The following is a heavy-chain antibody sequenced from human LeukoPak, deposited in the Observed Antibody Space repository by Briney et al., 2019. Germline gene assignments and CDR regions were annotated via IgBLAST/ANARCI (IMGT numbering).Heavy chain of an antibody. V-gene: IGHV5-51*01. J-gene: IGHJ4*02. CDR2: IHPGDSDT. CDR3: ARQGRSTSHGYNREFDY. CDR1: GYSFTSYW. Sequence: GESLKISCKGSGYSFTSYWIGWVRLMPGKGLEWMGIIHPGDSDTIYSPSFQGQVTISADKSISTAYLQLNSLKASDTAMYYCARQGRSTSHGYNREFDYWGQGTLVSVSS. D-gene: IGHD2-2*01.